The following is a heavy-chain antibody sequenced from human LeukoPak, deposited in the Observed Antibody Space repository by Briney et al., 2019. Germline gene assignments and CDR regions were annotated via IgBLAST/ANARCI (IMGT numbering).Heavy chain of an antibody. CDR2: IYHGGST. V-gene: IGHV4-61*05. CDR1: GGSISSSSYY. CDR3: ASAEPRGIIWYPY. D-gene: IGHD6-13*01. Sequence: SETLSLTCTVSGGSISSSSYYWGWIRQPPGKGLEWIGEIYHGGSTNYNPSLKSRVTMSVDKSKNQFSLWLSSVTAADTAVYYCASAEPRGIIWYPYWGQGTLVTVSS. J-gene: IGHJ4*02.